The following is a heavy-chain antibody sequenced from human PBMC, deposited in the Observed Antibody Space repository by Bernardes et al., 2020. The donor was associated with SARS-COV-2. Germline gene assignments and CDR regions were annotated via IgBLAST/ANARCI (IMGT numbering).Heavy chain of an antibody. J-gene: IGHJ5*02. Sequence: GGSLRLSCAASGFTFSSYWMHWVRQAPGKGLVWVAVISYDGSNKYYADSVKGRFTISRDNSKNTLYLQMNSLRAEDTAVYYCATPGTANYVDWFDPWGQGTLVTVSS. CDR2: ISYDGSNK. V-gene: IGHV3-30*03. CDR1: GFTFSSYW. D-gene: IGHD1-1*01. CDR3: ATPGTANYVDWFDP.